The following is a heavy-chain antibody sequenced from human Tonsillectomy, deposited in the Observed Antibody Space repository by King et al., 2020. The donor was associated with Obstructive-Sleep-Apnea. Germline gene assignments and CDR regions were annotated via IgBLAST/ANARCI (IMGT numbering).Heavy chain of an antibody. D-gene: IGHD2-2*01. CDR1: GFSFSTYA. CDR2: ISYDGSNK. Sequence: VQLVESGGGVVQPGRSLRLSCAASGFSFSTYAMYWVRQAPGKGREWWAVISYDGSNKYYADSVRGRSTISRDNSKNTLYLQMNSLRAEDTAVYYCARDGPVVVPAAMPGFNWFDPWGQGTLVIVSS. J-gene: IGHJ5*02. V-gene: IGHV3-30-3*01. CDR3: ARDGPVVVPAAMPGFNWFDP.